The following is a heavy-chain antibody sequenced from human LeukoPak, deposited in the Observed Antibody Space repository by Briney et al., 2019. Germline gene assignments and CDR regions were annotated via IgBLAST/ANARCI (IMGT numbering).Heavy chain of an antibody. D-gene: IGHD3-10*01. CDR2: IYSGGTT. V-gene: IGHV3-66*01. Sequence: PGGSLRPSCAASGFTFDDYGMSWVRQAPGKELECVSIIYSGGTTHYAASVKGRFNISRDTSENTLYLQMNSLRDEDTAVYFCVRDQAYYGSGSYSWYFDIWGRGTPVTVSS. J-gene: IGHJ2*01. CDR3: VRDQAYYGSGSYSWYFDI. CDR1: GFTFDDYG.